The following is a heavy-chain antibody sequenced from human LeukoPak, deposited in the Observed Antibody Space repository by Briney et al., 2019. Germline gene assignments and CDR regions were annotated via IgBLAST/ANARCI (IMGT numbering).Heavy chain of an antibody. CDR3: ARGHDYDSSGYKDY. CDR2: IYTSGST. Sequence: PSQTLSLTCTVSGGSISSGSYYWSWIRQLAGKGLEWIGRIYTSGSTNYNPSLKSRVTISVDTSKNQFSLKLSSVTAADTAVYYCARGHDYDSSGYKDYWGQGTLVTVSS. V-gene: IGHV4-61*02. D-gene: IGHD3-22*01. J-gene: IGHJ4*02. CDR1: GGSISSGSYY.